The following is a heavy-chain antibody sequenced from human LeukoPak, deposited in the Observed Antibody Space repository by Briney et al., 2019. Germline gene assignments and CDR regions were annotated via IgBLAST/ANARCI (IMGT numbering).Heavy chain of an antibody. D-gene: IGHD3-22*01. Sequence: ASVKVSCKASGGTFTSYAISWVRQAPGQGLEWMGRIIPIFGTANYAQKFQGRVTITTDESTSTAYMELSSLRSEDTAVYYCARLYDSSGYYDFDYWGQGTLVTVSS. CDR3: ARLYDSSGYYDFDY. CDR2: IIPIFGTA. J-gene: IGHJ4*02. V-gene: IGHV1-69*05. CDR1: GGTFTSYA.